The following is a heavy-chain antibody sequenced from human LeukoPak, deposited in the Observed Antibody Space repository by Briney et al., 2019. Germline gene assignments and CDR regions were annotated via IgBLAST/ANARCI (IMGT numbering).Heavy chain of an antibody. V-gene: IGHV3-21*01. CDR1: GFTFSSYV. D-gene: IGHD3-9*01. CDR2: ISSSSSYI. CDR3: ARDNRYYDILTGSGPHDAFDI. J-gene: IGHJ3*02. Sequence: GVSLRLSCAASGFTFSSYVMSWVRQAPGKGLEWVSSISSSSSYIYYADSVKGRFTISRDNAKNSLYLQMNSLRAEDTAVYYCARDNRYYDILTGSGPHDAFDIWGQGTMVTVSS.